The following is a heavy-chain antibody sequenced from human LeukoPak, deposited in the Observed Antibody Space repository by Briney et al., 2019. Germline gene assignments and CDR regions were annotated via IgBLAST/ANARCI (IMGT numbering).Heavy chain of an antibody. D-gene: IGHD6-19*01. CDR1: VVTFTIFE. J-gene: IGHJ6*03. CDR3: ARVRAVSGITKYMDV. CDR2: ISSSGSTI. Sequence: GGSLRLSSAASVVTFTIFEMNCGRGAPRTGLEWGLYISSSGSTIYYADSVKGRFTIYRDNAKNSLYLQMNSLRAEDTAVYYCARVRAVSGITKYMDVWGKGTTVTISS. V-gene: IGHV3-48*03.